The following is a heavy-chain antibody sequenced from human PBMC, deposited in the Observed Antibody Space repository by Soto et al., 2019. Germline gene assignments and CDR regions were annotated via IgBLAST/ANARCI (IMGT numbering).Heavy chain of an antibody. CDR3: TAGYCSGGSCYGGEDY. D-gene: IGHD2-15*01. CDR1: GFTFSGSA. CDR2: IRSKANSYAT. J-gene: IGHJ4*02. V-gene: IGHV3-73*02. Sequence: EVQLVESGGGLVQPGGSLKLSCAASGFTFSGSAMHWVRQASGKGLEWVGRIRSKANSYATAYAASVKGRFTISRDDSKNTAYLQMNSLKTEDTAVYYCTAGYCSGGSCYGGEDYWGQGTLVTVSS.